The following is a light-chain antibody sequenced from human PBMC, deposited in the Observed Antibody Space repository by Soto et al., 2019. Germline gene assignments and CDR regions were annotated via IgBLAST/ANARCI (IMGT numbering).Light chain of an antibody. CDR3: QQGWT. V-gene: IGKV1-39*01. J-gene: IGKJ2*02. Sequence: DIQMTQSPSSLSASVGDRVTITCRASQSIRTYLNWYQQKPGEAPKLLIYAASSLQSGVPSRFSGSGSGTDFTLTISSLQPEXXXTYXCQQGWTFGQGTNLEIK. CDR1: QSIRTY. CDR2: AAS.